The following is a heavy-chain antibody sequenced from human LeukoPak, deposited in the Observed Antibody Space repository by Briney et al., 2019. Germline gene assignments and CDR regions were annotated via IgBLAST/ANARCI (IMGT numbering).Heavy chain of an antibody. CDR1: GGTFSSYA. CDR2: IIPIFGTA. CDR3: ARVRGSGINFDY. D-gene: IGHD3-10*01. V-gene: IGHV1-69*05. J-gene: IGHJ4*02. Sequence: SVKVSCKASGGTFSSYAISWVRQAPGQGLEWMGRIIPIFGTANYAQKFQGRVTITTDESASTAYMELSSLRSEDTAVYYCARVRGSGINFDYWGQGTLVTVSS.